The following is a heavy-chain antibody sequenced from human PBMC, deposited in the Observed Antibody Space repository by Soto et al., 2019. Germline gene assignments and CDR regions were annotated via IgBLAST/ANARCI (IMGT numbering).Heavy chain of an antibody. CDR1: GYTFTTYG. V-gene: IGHV1-18*01. CDR3: TREGSAPYYVYGMVA. Sequence: QVQLEQSAPEVKKPGASVKVSCKASGYTFTTYGISWVRQAPGQGLEWLGWINTHNGNTNYAQNLRGRVIMTADTSTSTASVGLRSLRSDHSAIYCCTREGSAPYYVYGMVAWVQGTTVTVSS. CDR2: INTHNGNT. D-gene: IGHD3-10*01. J-gene: IGHJ6*01.